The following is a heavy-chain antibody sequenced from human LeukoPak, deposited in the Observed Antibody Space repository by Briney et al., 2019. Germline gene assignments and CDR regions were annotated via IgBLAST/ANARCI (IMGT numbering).Heavy chain of an antibody. CDR2: INPKSGGT. Sequence: ASVKVSCKASGYTFTDHFMNWVRQAPGQGLEWMGWINPKSGGTVYAQKFQGRVTMTRDTSSSTAYMELSSLRSEDTAVYYCARGESSRHYYYYYMDVWGKGTTVTISS. CDR3: ARGESSRHYYYYYMDV. V-gene: IGHV1-2*02. J-gene: IGHJ6*03. CDR1: GYTFTDHF.